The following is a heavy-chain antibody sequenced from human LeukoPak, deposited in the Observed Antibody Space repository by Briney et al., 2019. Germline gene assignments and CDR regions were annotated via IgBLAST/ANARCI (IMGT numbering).Heavy chain of an antibody. V-gene: IGHV3-30*04. CDR2: ISYDGSNK. Sequence: PGGPLRLSCAASGFTFSSYAMHWVRQAPGKGLEWVAVISYDGSNKYYADSVKGRFTISRDNSKNTLYLQMNSLRAEDTAVYYCARVYCSGGSCYSSPFDYWGQGTLVTVSS. CDR1: GFTFSSYA. D-gene: IGHD2-15*01. J-gene: IGHJ4*02. CDR3: ARVYCSGGSCYSSPFDY.